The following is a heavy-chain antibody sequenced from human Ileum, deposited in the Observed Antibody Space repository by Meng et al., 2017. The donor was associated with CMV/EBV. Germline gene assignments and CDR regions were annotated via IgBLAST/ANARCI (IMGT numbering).Heavy chain of an antibody. Sequence: GGSLRLSCVASGFNFNAHWMHWVRQAPGKGLVWVARINSDGTRPVESMRGRFTISRDNAKNTLYLEMNSLRAEDTAVYYCVRDRRQWDDPAYLGMDVWGQGNTV. CDR3: VRDRRQWDDPAYLGMDV. D-gene: IGHD1-26*01. CDR2: INSDGT. V-gene: IGHV3-74*01. CDR1: GFNFNAHW. J-gene: IGHJ6*02.